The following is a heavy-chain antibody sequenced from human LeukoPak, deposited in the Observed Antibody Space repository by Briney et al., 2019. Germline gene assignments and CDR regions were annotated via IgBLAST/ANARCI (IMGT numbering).Heavy chain of an antibody. D-gene: IGHD3-9*01. Sequence: ASVKVSCKVSGYTLTELSMHWVRQAPGKGLEWMGGFDPEDGETIYAQKFQGRVAMTEDTSTDTAYMELSSLRSEDTAVYYCATRNYDILTGYYRPYYYYYGMDVWGQGTTATVSS. CDR3: ATRNYDILTGYYRPYYYYYGMDV. J-gene: IGHJ6*02. CDR1: GYTLTELS. V-gene: IGHV1-24*01. CDR2: FDPEDGET.